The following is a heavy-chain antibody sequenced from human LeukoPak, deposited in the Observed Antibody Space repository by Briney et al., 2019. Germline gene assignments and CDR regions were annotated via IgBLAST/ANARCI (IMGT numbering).Heavy chain of an antibody. J-gene: IGHJ4*02. V-gene: IGHV4-59*01. D-gene: IGHD3-22*01. CDR1: GGSISSYY. Sequence: SETLSLTCTVSGGSISSYYWSWIRQPPGRGLEWIGYIYYSGSTNYNPSLKSRVTISVDTSKNQFSLKLSSVTAADTAVYYCAREVNYYDSSGFDYWGQGTLVTVSS. CDR2: IYYSGST. CDR3: AREVNYYDSSGFDY.